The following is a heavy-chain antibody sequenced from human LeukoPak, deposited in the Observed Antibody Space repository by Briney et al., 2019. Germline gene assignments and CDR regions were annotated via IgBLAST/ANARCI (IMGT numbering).Heavy chain of an antibody. CDR2: INHSGST. J-gene: IGHJ4*02. CDR3: ASVSGSYYHGY. CDR1: GGSFSGYY. D-gene: IGHD1-26*01. Sequence: PSETLSLTCAVYGGSFSGYYWSWIRQPPGKGLEWIGEINHSGSTNYNPSLKSRVTISVDTSKNQFSLKLGSVTAADTAVYYCASVSGSYYHGYWGQGTLVTVSS. V-gene: IGHV4-34*01.